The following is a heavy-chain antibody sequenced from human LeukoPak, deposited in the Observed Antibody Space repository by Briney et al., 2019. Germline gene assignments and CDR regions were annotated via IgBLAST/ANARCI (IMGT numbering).Heavy chain of an antibody. D-gene: IGHD2-2*01. Sequence: ASVKVSCKATRYTFTSYDINWVRQATGQGLEWMGWMNPNSGNTGYAQKFQGRVTMTRNTSISTAYMELLSLRSEDTAVYYCARGRYLLGYCSSTICYGVDCWGQGTLVTVSS. V-gene: IGHV1-8*01. J-gene: IGHJ4*02. CDR3: ARGRYLLGYCSSTICYGVDC. CDR2: MNPNSGNT. CDR1: RYTFTSYD.